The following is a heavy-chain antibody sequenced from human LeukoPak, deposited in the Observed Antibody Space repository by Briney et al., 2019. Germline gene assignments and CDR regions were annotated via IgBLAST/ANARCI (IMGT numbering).Heavy chain of an antibody. V-gene: IGHV3-23*01. Sequence: GGSLRLSCAASGFTFSSYAMSWVRQAPGKGLERVSAISGSGGSTYYADSVKGRFTISRDNSKNTLYLQMNSLRAEDTAVYYCAKDGDIRDFWSGYWVPYYFDYWGQGTLVTVSS. CDR2: ISGSGGST. D-gene: IGHD3-3*01. J-gene: IGHJ4*02. CDR1: GFTFSSYA. CDR3: AKDGDIRDFWSGYWVPYYFDY.